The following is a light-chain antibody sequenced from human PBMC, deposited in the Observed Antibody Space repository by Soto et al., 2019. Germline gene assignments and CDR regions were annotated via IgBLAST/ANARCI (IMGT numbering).Light chain of an antibody. CDR2: EDN. CDR3: CSYAGSGTWI. CDR1: SSDVGSYNL. V-gene: IGLV2-23*01. Sequence: QSALTQPTSVSGSPGQSITISCTGTSSDVGSYNLVSWYQQHPGKAPKFMIYEDNKRPSGVSNRFSASKSGNTASLTISGLQAEDEADYYCCSYAGSGTWIFGGGTKLTVL. J-gene: IGLJ2*01.